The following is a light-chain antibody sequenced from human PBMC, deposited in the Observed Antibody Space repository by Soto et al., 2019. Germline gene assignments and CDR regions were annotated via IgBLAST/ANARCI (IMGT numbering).Light chain of an antibody. V-gene: IGKV1-39*01. CDR2: AAS. CDR3: QQSYSNPRLT. Sequence: DIQMTQSPSSLSASVGERVTITCRASQSISNYLNWYQQTPGKAPKLLIYAASSLQSGVPSRFSGSGSGTDFTLTINGLQPEDFATYYCQQSYSNPRLTFGGGTKVEIK. J-gene: IGKJ4*01. CDR1: QSISNY.